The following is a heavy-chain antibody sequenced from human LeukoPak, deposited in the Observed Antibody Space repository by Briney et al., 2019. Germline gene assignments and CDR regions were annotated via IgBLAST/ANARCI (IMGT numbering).Heavy chain of an antibody. CDR1: GFTFSSYN. CDR3: ARDVRVAARLFGYYYGMDV. Sequence: PGGSLRLSCAASGFTFSSYNMNWVRQAPGKGLEWVSYISSSSSTVYYADSVKGRFTISGDNAKNSLYLQMNSLRAEDTAVYYCARDVRVAARLFGYYYGMDVWGQGTTVTVSS. CDR2: ISSSSSTV. V-gene: IGHV3-48*01. J-gene: IGHJ6*02. D-gene: IGHD6-6*01.